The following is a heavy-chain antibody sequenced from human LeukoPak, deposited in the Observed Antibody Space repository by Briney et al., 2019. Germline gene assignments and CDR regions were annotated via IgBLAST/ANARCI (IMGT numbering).Heavy chain of an antibody. CDR2: IYYSGST. CDR3: ARLKYYYDSSGYYRNDAFDI. CDR1: GGSISSRSYY. J-gene: IGHJ3*02. Sequence: SETLSLTRTVSGGSISSRSYYWGWIRQPPAKGLEWIGSIYYSGSTYYNPSLKSRVTISVDTSKNQFSLKLNSVTAADTAVYYCARLKYYYDSSGYYRNDAFDIWGQGTMVTVSS. D-gene: IGHD3-22*01. V-gene: IGHV4-39*01.